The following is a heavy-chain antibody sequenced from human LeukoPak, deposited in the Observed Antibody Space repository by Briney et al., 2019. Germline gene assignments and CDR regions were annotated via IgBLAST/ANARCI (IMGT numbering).Heavy chain of an antibody. J-gene: IGHJ2*01. CDR1: GGSISSYY. V-gene: IGHV4-59*01. Sequence: SETLSLTCTVCGGSISSYYWSWIRQPPGKGLEWIGYIYYSGSTNYNPSLKSRVTISVDTSKNQFSLKLSSVTAADTAVYYCAREGYSSSWYSGYWYFDLWGRGTLVTVSS. CDR3: AREGYSSSWYSGYWYFDL. D-gene: IGHD6-13*01. CDR2: IYYSGST.